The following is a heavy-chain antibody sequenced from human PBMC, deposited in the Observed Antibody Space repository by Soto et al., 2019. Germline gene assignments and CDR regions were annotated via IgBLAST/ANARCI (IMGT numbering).Heavy chain of an antibody. J-gene: IGHJ5*02. Sequence: SETLSLTCTVSGGSISSGDYYWSWIRQPPGKGLEWIGYIYYSGSTYYNPSLKSRVTISVDTSKNQFSLKLSSVTAADTAVYYCARDQAAPGNYYGSGSYYTDWFDPWGQGTLVTVSS. CDR3: ARDQAAPGNYYGSGSYYTDWFDP. CDR2: IYYSGST. D-gene: IGHD3-10*01. CDR1: GGSISSGDYY. V-gene: IGHV4-30-4*01.